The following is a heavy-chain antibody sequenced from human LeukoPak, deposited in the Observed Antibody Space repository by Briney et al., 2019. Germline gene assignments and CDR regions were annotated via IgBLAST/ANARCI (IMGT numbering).Heavy chain of an antibody. V-gene: IGHV3-23*01. CDR3: AKGNSMVRGFNYYYGMDV. CDR2: ISGSGGST. D-gene: IGHD3-10*01. J-gene: IGHJ6*02. CDR1: GFTFSSYA. Sequence: QPGGSLRLSCAASGFTFSSYAMSWVRQAPGKGLEWVSAISGSGGSTYYADSVKGRFTISRDNSKNTLYLQMNSLRAEDTAVYYCAKGNSMVRGFNYYYGMDVWGQGTTVTVSS.